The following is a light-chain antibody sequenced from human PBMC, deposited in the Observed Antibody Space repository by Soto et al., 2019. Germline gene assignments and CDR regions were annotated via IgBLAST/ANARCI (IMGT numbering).Light chain of an antibody. J-gene: IGLJ2*01. CDR3: AAWDDRLNGVL. CDR1: SSNIGPHN. Sequence: QSVLTQPPSASGTPGQRVSISCSGSSSNIGPHNVTWYQQVPGTAPKLLIYRNDQRPSGVHDRFSGSKSVTSASLAITGLQSEDEADYYCAAWDDRLNGVLFGGGTKLTVL. V-gene: IGLV1-44*01. CDR2: RND.